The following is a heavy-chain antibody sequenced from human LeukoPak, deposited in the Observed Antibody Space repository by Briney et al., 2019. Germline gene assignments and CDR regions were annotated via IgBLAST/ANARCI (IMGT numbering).Heavy chain of an antibody. V-gene: IGHV5-51*01. J-gene: IGHJ4*02. D-gene: IGHD3-10*01. CDR3: ARQTYDYYGSGSHDY. Sequence: PGGSLKISCKGSGYTFTSYWIGWVRQMPGKGLEWMGIIYPGDSDTRYSPSFQGQVTISADKSISTAYLQWSSLKASDTAMYYCARQTYDYYGSGSHDYWGQGTLVTVSS. CDR1: GYTFTSYW. CDR2: IYPGDSDT.